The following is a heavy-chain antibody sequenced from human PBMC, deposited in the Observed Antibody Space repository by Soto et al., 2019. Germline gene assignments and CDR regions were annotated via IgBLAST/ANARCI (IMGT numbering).Heavy chain of an antibody. CDR2: IIPIFGTA. CDR1: GGTFSSYA. J-gene: IGHJ6*02. D-gene: IGHD2-15*01. Sequence: GASVQVSCKASGGTFSSYAISWVRQAPGQGLEWMGGIIPIFGTANYAQKFQGRVTITADESTSTAYMELSSLRSEDTAVYYCARHPGGRGYYYGMDVWGQGTTVTVSS. CDR3: ARHPGGRGYYYGMDV. V-gene: IGHV1-69*13.